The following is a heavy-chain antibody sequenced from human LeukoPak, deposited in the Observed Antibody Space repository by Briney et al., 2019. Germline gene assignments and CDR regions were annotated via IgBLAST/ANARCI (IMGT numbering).Heavy chain of an antibody. D-gene: IGHD3-16*01. J-gene: IGHJ4*02. Sequence: GASVKVSCKASGYTFIDYYIQWMRQAPGQGLEWMGWINPNSGGTNYAQKFQGRVTMTRDTSIGTVYVELSRLRTDDTAVYYCARDGGFDYWGQGTLVTVSS. CDR2: INPNSGGT. CDR3: ARDGGFDY. V-gene: IGHV1-2*02. CDR1: GYTFIDYY.